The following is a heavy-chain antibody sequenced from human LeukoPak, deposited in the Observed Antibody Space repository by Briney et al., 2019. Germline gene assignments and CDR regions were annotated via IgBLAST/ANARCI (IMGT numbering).Heavy chain of an antibody. V-gene: IGHV1-2*04. CDR3: ARARGAYGDYFYSFDY. CDR1: GYTFTSYD. Sequence: GASVKVSCKASGYTFTSYDINWVRQATGQGLEWMGWINPNSGGTNYAQKFQGWVTMTRDTSISTAYMELSRLRSDDTAVYYCARARGAYGDYFYSFDYWGQGTLVTVSS. J-gene: IGHJ4*02. CDR2: INPNSGGT. D-gene: IGHD4-17*01.